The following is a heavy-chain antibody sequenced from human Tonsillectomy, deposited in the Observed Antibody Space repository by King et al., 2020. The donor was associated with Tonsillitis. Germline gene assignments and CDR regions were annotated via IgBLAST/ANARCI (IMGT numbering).Heavy chain of an antibody. J-gene: IGHJ3*02. CDR2: IYPGDSDT. CDR3: ARRNTTVRGESQRDAFDI. Sequence: VQLVESGAEVKKPGESLKISCKGSGYSFTNCWIGWVRQLPGKGLEWMGIIYPGDSDTRYSPSFQGQVTISADKSISTAYLQWSSLKASDTAMYYCARRNTTVRGESQRDAFDIWGQGTMVTVSS. D-gene: IGHD3-10*01. V-gene: IGHV5-51*01. CDR1: GYSFTNCW.